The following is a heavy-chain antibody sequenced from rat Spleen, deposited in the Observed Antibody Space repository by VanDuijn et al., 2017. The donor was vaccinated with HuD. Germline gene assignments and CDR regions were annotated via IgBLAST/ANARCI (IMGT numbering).Heavy chain of an antibody. CDR3: ARDRTYYGYSPFAY. Sequence: QVQLKELGPGLVQPSQTLSLTCTVPVFSLSRHGVIWVRQPSGKGPEWMGRMYYDGDTAYNSALKSRLSISRDTSKSQVFLKMNSLQTEDTATYYCARDRTYYGYSPFAYWGQGTLVTVSS. J-gene: IGHJ3*01. CDR2: MYYDGDT. V-gene: IGHV2-34*01. D-gene: IGHD1-9*01. CDR1: VFSLSRHG.